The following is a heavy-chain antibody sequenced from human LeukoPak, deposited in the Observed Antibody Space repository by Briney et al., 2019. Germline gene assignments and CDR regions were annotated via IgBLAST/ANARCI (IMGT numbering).Heavy chain of an antibody. Sequence: PSGTLSLTCAVSGGSISSSNWWSWVRQPPGKGLEWIGEIYHSGSTNYNPSLESRVTISVDKSKNQFSLKLSSVTAADTAVYYCARFVVVTAHDAFDIWGQGTMVTVSS. J-gene: IGHJ3*02. CDR3: ARFVVVTAHDAFDI. CDR2: IYHSGST. D-gene: IGHD2-21*02. V-gene: IGHV4-4*02. CDR1: GGSISSSNW.